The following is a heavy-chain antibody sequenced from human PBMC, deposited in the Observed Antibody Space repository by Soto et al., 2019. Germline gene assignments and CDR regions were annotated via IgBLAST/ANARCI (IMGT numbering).Heavy chain of an antibody. CDR1: GGSISSYY. J-gene: IGHJ4*02. CDR3: ARISSRYNWNFDY. Sequence: PSETLSLTCTVSGGSISSYYWSWIRQPPGKGLEWIGYIYYSGSTNYNPSLKSRVTISVDTSKNQFSLKLSSVTAADTAVYYCARISSRYNWNFDYWGQGTLVTVSS. D-gene: IGHD1-20*01. CDR2: IYYSGST. V-gene: IGHV4-59*01.